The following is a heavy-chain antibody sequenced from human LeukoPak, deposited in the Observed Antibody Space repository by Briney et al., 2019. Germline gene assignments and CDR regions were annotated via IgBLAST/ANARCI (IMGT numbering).Heavy chain of an antibody. D-gene: IGHD2-21*02. V-gene: IGHV1-18*01. Sequence: ASVKVSCKASGYTFTSYGISWVRQAPGQGLEWMGWISAYNSNTNYAQKLQGRVTMTTDTSTSTAYMELRSLRSDDTAVYYCARDEPYCGGDCYADYWGQGTLVTVSS. CDR2: ISAYNSNT. CDR3: ARDEPYCGGDCYADY. CDR1: GYTFTSYG. J-gene: IGHJ4*02.